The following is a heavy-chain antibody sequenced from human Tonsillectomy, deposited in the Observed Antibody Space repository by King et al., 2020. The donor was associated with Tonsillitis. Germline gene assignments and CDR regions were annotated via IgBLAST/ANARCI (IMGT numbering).Heavy chain of an antibody. CDR2: ISGRGGDT. Sequence: VQMLESGGGLVQPGGSLRLSCAASGFTFSSHAMSWVRQAPGKGLEWVSTISGRGGDTYYADSVKGRFTISRDNSKNTLYLQRHSLRAEDTAVFYCARNLPDGSGWYRDYFDYWGQGTLVTVSS. CDR1: GFTFSSHA. V-gene: IGHV3-23*01. CDR3: ARNLPDGSGWYRDYFDY. J-gene: IGHJ4*02. D-gene: IGHD6-19*01.